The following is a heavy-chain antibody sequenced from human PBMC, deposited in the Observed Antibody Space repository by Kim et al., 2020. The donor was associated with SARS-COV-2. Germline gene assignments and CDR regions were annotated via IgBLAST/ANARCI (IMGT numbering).Heavy chain of an antibody. CDR2: ISWNSGSK. D-gene: IGHD3-22*01. Sequence: GGSLRLSCAASGFVFDDYAMHWVRQAPGKGLECVSSISWNSGSKGYAESVKGRFTISRDSAKSSLYLQMNSLRNEDTAVYYCAKDKGSSRSWGLDVWGQGATVTVS. V-gene: IGHV3-9*01. CDR3: AKDKGSSRSWGLDV. J-gene: IGHJ6*02. CDR1: GFVFDDYA.